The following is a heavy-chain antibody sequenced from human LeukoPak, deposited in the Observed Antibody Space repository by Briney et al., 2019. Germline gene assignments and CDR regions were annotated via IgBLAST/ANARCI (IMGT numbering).Heavy chain of an antibody. CDR2: IDPEDGET. CDR1: GYTLTELS. Sequence: ASVKVSCLVSGYTLTELSMHWVRQPPGKGLEWMGGIDPEDGETIYAQKFQGRVTMTEDTSTDTAYMELSSVRAEYTSVYYCATTRTSGGWSGGWFDTWGQGTLVTVSS. CDR3: ATTRTSGGWSGGWFDT. D-gene: IGHD6-19*01. V-gene: IGHV1-24*01. J-gene: IGHJ5*02.